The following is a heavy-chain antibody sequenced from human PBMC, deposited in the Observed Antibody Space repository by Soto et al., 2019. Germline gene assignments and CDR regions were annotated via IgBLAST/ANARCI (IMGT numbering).Heavy chain of an antibody. Sequence: QVQLVQSGAEVKKPGSSVKVSCKTSGDTFSDYAISWVREAPGQGLEWMGGFLPIFRAANYAPKFQGRVTITADECTGTSYMEVSSLGPRDPAVYYCATTLRPGVAVAEDYQYYYGMDVWGQATSVTVSS. D-gene: IGHD6-19*01. CDR1: GDTFSDYA. CDR2: FLPIFRAA. J-gene: IGHJ6*02. CDR3: ATTLRPGVAVAEDYQYYYGMDV. V-gene: IGHV1-69*01.